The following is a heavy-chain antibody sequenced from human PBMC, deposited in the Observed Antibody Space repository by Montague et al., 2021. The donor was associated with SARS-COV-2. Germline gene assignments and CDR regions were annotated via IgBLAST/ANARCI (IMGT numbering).Heavy chain of an antibody. CDR1: GGSLSGYY. Sequence: ETLSLTCTVDGGSLSGYYWGWVRQPPGKGLEWIGEINHSGRTNYNPSRKGRVTISLDTSKNQFSLKLSSVTAADTAVYYCARGRRRYNWRDETSYYYGMDVWGQGTTVTVSS. D-gene: IGHD1-20*01. CDR3: ARGRRRYNWRDETSYYYGMDV. V-gene: IGHV4-34*01. CDR2: INHSGRT. J-gene: IGHJ6*02.